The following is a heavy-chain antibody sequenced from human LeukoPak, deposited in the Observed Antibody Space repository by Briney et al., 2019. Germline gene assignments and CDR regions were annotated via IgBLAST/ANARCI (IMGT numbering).Heavy chain of an antibody. V-gene: IGHV1-18*01. CDR3: ARDLPYSSSWESIDY. CDR2: VSSYNGNT. CDR1: GYTFTRYG. Sequence: GASVKVSCKASGYTFTRYGITWLRQAPGQGLEWMGWVSSYNGNTNHAQKLQGRVTMTTDTSTSTAYMELRSLRSDDTAVYYCARDLPYSSSWESIDYWGQGTLVTVSS. J-gene: IGHJ4*02. D-gene: IGHD6-13*01.